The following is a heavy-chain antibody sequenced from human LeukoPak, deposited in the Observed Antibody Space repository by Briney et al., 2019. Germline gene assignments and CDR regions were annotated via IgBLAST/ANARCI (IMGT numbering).Heavy chain of an antibody. V-gene: IGHV4-34*01. CDR1: VGSFSGYH. CDR2: VNESGGT. CDR3: ARGQGATVPKVGKNWFDP. J-gene: IGHJ5*02. D-gene: IGHD1-26*01. Sequence: SETLSLTCAVYVGSFSGYHWNWIRQPPGKGPELIGEVNESGGTNINPSLRSRVILSVDTSMNQFSLKLISVTAADTGVYYCARGQGATVPKVGKNWFDPWGHGTRVIVSP.